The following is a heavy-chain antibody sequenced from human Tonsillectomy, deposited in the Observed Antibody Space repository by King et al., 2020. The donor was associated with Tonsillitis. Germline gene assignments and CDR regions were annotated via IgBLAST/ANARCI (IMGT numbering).Heavy chain of an antibody. CDR3: ARGGGTIFGVSLYYYYGMDV. Sequence: QLQESGPGLVKPSETLSLTCTVSGASISSYYWSWIRQPPGKGLEWIGYIYYSGSTNYNPSLKSRVTISVDTSKNQFSLKLSSVTAADTAVYYCARGGGTIFGVSLYYYYGMDVWGQGTTVTVSS. V-gene: IGHV4-59*01. CDR1: GASISSYY. D-gene: IGHD3-3*01. CDR2: IYYSGST. J-gene: IGHJ6*02.